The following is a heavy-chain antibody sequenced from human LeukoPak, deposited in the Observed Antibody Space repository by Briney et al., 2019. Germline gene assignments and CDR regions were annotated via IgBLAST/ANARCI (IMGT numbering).Heavy chain of an antibody. Sequence: GGSLRLSCAASGFTVSSNYMSWVRQAPGKGLEWVSVIYSGGSTYYADSVKGRFTISRDNTKNTLYLQMNSLSAEDTAVYYCARGGRGYSYGWEFDYWGQGTLVTVS. CDR2: IYSGGST. CDR3: ARGGRGYSYGWEFDY. D-gene: IGHD5-18*01. J-gene: IGHJ4*02. V-gene: IGHV3-66*01. CDR1: GFTVSSNY.